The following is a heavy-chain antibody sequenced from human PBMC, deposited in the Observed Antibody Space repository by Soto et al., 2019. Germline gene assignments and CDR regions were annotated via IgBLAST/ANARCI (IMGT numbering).Heavy chain of an antibody. CDR2: MSGSGGGT. CDR1: GFSFTNYA. CDR3: AGAYCSGTTCYGLYGMDV. D-gene: IGHD2-2*01. J-gene: IGHJ6*02. Sequence: PEGSLRLSCAASGFSFTNYAMHWVRQASGKGLERVSSMSGSGGGTYYADSVKGRFTISRDNSKNTLFLQMNSLRAEDTALYYCAGAYCSGTTCYGLYGMDVWGQGTTVTVSS. V-gene: IGHV3-23*01.